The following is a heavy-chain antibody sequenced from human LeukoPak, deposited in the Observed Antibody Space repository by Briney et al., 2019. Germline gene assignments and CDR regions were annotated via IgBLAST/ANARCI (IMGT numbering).Heavy chain of an antibody. V-gene: IGHV1-2*02. CDR2: INPKSGGT. CDR3: ARGITMIVGGDYFDY. D-gene: IGHD3-22*01. CDR1: GYTFTGLY. Sequence: ASVKVSCKASGYTFTGLYIHWVRQAPGQGLEWMGWINPKSGGTNYAQNFQGRVTMTRDTSISTAYMELSRLRSDDTAVYYCARGITMIVGGDYFDYWGQGTLVTVSS. J-gene: IGHJ4*02.